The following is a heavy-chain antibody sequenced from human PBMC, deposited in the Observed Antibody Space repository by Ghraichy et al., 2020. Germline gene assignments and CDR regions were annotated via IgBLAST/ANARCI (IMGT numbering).Heavy chain of an antibody. D-gene: IGHD2-21*02. J-gene: IGHJ3*02. CDR3: ARSLCYGDCYYDVFDI. CDR1: GGSISPYY. V-gene: IGHV4-59*01. CDR2: LSYSGST. Sequence: SETLSLTCTVSGGSISPYYWHWIRQIPGKGLEWIGFLSYSGSTSYSPSLVGRVTISGDTSKNHLSLKMTSVTGTDTAVYFCARSLCYGDCYYDVFDIWGRGTMVTVSS.